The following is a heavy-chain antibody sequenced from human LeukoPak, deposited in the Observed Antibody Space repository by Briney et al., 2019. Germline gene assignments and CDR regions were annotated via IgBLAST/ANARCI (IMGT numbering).Heavy chain of an antibody. CDR2: MKGDGSEI. V-gene: IGHV3-7*01. CDR3: AREEEGYCGGDCPDAFDI. CDR1: GFIFSTYW. D-gene: IGHD2-21*02. J-gene: IGHJ3*02. Sequence: GGSLRLSCAASGFIFSTYWMMWARQAPGKGLEWVANMKGDGSEIHYVDSVKGRFTISRDNAKNSLYLQMNSLRAEDTAVYYCAREEEGYCGGDCPDAFDIWGQGTMVTVSS.